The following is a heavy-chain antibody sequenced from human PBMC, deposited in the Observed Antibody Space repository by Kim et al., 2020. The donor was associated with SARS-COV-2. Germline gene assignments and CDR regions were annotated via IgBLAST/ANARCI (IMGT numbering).Heavy chain of an antibody. CDR3: ARGFYGSGGNYNVVRGLKYYFDGRDV. J-gene: IGHJ6*02. Sequence: SVKVSCKASGGTFSNYAISWVRQAPGQGLEWMGGIIPIFGTPNYAQKFQDRVTITADESTSTAYMELSSLRSEDTAVYYCARGFYGSGGNYNVVRGLKYYFDGRDVWGQGTTVTVSS. CDR2: IIPIFGTP. D-gene: IGHD3-10*01. CDR1: GGTFSNYA. V-gene: IGHV1-69*13.